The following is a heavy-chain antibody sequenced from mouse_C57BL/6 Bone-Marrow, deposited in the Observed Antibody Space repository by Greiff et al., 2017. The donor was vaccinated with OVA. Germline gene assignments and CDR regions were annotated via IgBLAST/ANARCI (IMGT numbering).Heavy chain of an antibody. V-gene: IGHV1-72*01. J-gene: IGHJ3*01. CDR2: IDPNSGGT. CDR3: ARSEANWDPVAY. Sequence: QVQLKQPGAELVKPGASVKLSCKASGYTFTSYWMHWVKQRPGRGLEWIGRIDPNSGGTKYNEKFKSKATLTVDNPSSTAYMQLSCLTSEDSAVYYCARSEANWDPVAYGGQGTLVTVSA. CDR1: GYTFTSYW. D-gene: IGHD4-1*01.